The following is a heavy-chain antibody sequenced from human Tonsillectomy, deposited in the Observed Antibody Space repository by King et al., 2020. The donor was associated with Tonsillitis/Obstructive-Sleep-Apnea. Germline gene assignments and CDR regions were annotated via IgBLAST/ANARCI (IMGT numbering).Heavy chain of an antibody. Sequence: VQLVESGGGVVKPGGSLRLSCVTSGFNFEDHAMHWVRHAPGKGLEWVAVMSWDGGNIKYVDSVKGRFTISRDNSKSTLFLEMKSLRSEDTGFYFCTKDSFIGSYVQIFQEWGQGTLVTVS. CDR2: MSWDGGNI. CDR3: TKDSFIGSYVQIFQE. J-gene: IGHJ1*01. V-gene: IGHV3-43*01. D-gene: IGHD1-26*01. CDR1: GFNFEDHA.